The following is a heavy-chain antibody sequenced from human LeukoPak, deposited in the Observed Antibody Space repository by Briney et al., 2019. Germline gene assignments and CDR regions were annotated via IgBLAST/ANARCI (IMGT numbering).Heavy chain of an antibody. CDR1: GFTFSSYG. Sequence: PGGSLRLSCAAFGFTFSSYGMHWVRQAPGKGLEWVAVISYDGSNKYYADSVKGRFTISRDNSKNTLYLQMNSLRAEDTAVYYCAKGDVVYRPFWGQGTLVTVSS. CDR2: ISYDGSNK. J-gene: IGHJ4*02. V-gene: IGHV3-30*18. CDR3: AKGDVVYRPF. D-gene: IGHD2-8*02.